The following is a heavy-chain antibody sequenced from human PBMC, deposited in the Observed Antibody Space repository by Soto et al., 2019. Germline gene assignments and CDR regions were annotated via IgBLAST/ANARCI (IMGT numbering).Heavy chain of an antibody. CDR1: GGSISSYY. Sequence: ASETLSLTCTISGGSISSYYWTWIRQPPGKGLEWIGYIYYSGSTNYNPSLNSRVTISVDTSKSQFSLKLSSVTAADTAVYYCARVSQLVRPYYFDYWGRGMLVTVSS. V-gene: IGHV4-59*01. D-gene: IGHD1-1*01. CDR2: IYYSGST. CDR3: ARVSQLVRPYYFDY. J-gene: IGHJ4*02.